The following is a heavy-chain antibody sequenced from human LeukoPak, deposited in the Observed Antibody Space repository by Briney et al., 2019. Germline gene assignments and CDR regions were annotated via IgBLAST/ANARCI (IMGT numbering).Heavy chain of an antibody. Sequence: GGSLRLSCAASGFTFSSYGMHWVRQAPGKGLEWVAVISYDGSNKYYADSVKGRFTISRDNSKNTLYLQMNSLRAEDTAVYYCAKDSGSWYQGYYYYYMDVWGKGTTVTVSS. CDR2: ISYDGSNK. CDR1: GFTFSSYG. D-gene: IGHD6-13*01. CDR3: AKDSGSWYQGYYYYYMDV. V-gene: IGHV3-30*18. J-gene: IGHJ6*03.